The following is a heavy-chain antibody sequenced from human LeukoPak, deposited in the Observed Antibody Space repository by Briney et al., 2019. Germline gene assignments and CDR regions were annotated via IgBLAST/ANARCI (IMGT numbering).Heavy chain of an antibody. J-gene: IGHJ4*02. D-gene: IGHD1-26*01. CDR3: ARGRSGSYHIDY. V-gene: IGHV1-2*02. CDR1: GYTFTGYN. CDR2: INPNSGGT. Sequence: ASVKVSCRASGYTFTGYNMHWVRQAPGLGLEWMGWINPNSGGTNYAQKFQGRVTMTRDTSISTAYMELSRLRSDDAAVYYCARGRSGSYHIDYWGQGTLVTVSS.